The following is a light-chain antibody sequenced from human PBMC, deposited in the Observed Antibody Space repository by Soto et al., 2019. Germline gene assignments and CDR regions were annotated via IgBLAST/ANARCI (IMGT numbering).Light chain of an antibody. Sequence: EIVLTQSPATMSLSPGERATLSCRASQSVSSYLVWYQQKPGQAPRLLIYDASNRATGIPARFSGDGSGTYFTLTISSLEPEDFAVYYCQQRSNWPSFGGGTKVEIK. V-gene: IGKV3-11*01. J-gene: IGKJ4*01. CDR2: DAS. CDR1: QSVSSY. CDR3: QQRSNWPS.